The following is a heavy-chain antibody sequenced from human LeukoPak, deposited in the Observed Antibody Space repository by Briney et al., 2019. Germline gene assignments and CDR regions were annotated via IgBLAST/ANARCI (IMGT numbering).Heavy chain of an antibody. CDR2: IYSGGST. D-gene: IGHD1-7*01. CDR3: ARDQGDWNYLFDY. Sequence: SGGSLRLSCAASGFTVSSSYMSWVRQAPGKGLEWVSVIYSGGSTYYADSVKGRFTISRDNSKNTLYLQMNSLRAEDTAVYYCARDQGDWNYLFDYWGQGTLVTVSS. CDR1: GFTVSSSY. J-gene: IGHJ4*02. V-gene: IGHV3-66*01.